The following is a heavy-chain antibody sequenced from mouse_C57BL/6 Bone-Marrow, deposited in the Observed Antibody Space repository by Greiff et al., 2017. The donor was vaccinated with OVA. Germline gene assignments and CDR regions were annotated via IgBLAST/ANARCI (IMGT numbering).Heavy chain of an antibody. D-gene: IGHD2-3*01. Sequence: VQLQQPGAELVKPGASVKLSCKASGYTFTSYWMQWVKQRPGQGLEWIGAIDPSDSYTNYNQKFKGKATLTVDTSSSTAYMQLSSLTSEDSAVYYCAREGWLYWYFDVWGTGTTVTVSS. CDR3: AREGWLYWYFDV. CDR2: IDPSDSYT. V-gene: IGHV1-50*01. CDR1: GYTFTSYW. J-gene: IGHJ1*03.